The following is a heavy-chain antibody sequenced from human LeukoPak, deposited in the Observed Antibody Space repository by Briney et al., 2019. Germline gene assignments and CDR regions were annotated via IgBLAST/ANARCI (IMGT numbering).Heavy chain of an antibody. V-gene: IGHV5-51*01. J-gene: IGHJ4*02. CDR3: ARTYSSDTSGYYLDY. D-gene: IGHD3-22*01. Sequence: GESLKISCKGSGYTFTSYWIGWVRQMPGKGLEWMGIIFPGDSDTRYNPSFQGQVTISADESLNTAYMQWSSLKASDTAMYYCARTYSSDTSGYYLDYWGQGTLVTVSS. CDR2: IFPGDSDT. CDR1: GYTFTSYW.